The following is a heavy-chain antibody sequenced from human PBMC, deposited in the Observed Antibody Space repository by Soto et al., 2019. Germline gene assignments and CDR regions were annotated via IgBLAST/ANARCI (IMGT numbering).Heavy chain of an antibody. CDR2: IFSSGES. Sequence: GGSLRLSCAASGFTVSSTYMSWVRQAPGKGLEWVSIIFSSGESFYADSVKGRFTISRDSSDNTVYLQMNSLKAEDTAVYYCARGGIGLVRTFDHWGQGTLVTVSS. CDR3: ARGGIGLVRTFDH. D-gene: IGHD3-16*01. CDR1: GFTVSSTY. V-gene: IGHV3-53*01. J-gene: IGHJ4*02.